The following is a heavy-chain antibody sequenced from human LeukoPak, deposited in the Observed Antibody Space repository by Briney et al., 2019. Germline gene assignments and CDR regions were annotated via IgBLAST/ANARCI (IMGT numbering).Heavy chain of an antibody. J-gene: IGHJ1*01. D-gene: IGHD3-22*01. Sequence: GASVKVSCKASGYTFTSYDINWVRQATGRGLEWMGWMNPNSGNTGYAQKFQGRVTMTRNTSISTAYMELSSLRSEDTAVYYCARGRRYYYDSSGYNFQHWGQGTLVTVSS. CDR2: MNPNSGNT. CDR1: GYTFTSYD. V-gene: IGHV1-8*01. CDR3: ARGRRYYYDSSGYNFQH.